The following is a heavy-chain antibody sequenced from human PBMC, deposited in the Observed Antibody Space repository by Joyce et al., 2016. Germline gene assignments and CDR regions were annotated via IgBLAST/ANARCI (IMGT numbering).Heavy chain of an antibody. CDR3: AAVTYFDFWSGYVY. D-gene: IGHD3-3*01. Sequence: QVQLQESGPGLVKPSQTLSLTCSVSGGSISSGDYYWSWIRQHPGKGLAWIGYIFYSASTYKTPSLQSRVTMSLDTSKNQFSLKLNSVTAADTAVYYCAAVTYFDFWSGYVYWGQGALVTVSS. J-gene: IGHJ4*02. CDR1: GGSISSGDYY. CDR2: IFYSAST. V-gene: IGHV4-30-4*01.